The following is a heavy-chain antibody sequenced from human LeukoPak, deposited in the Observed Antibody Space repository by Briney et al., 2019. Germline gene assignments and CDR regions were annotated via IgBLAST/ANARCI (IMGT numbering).Heavy chain of an antibody. D-gene: IGHD7-27*01. V-gene: IGHV4-39*01. CDR2: VYHSGAT. CDR1: GGSISSRTYY. J-gene: IGHJ2*01. Sequence: PSETLSLTCTVSGGSISSRTYYWGWIRQPPGKGLEWIGSVYHSGATYDNPSLGSRVTISVDTSKNHFSLRPSSVIAADTAIYYCARHVGWGSGHFDLWGRGTLVTVSS. CDR3: ARHVGWGSGHFDL.